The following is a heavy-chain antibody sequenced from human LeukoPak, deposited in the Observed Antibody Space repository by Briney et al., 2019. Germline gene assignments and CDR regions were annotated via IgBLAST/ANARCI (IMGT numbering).Heavy chain of an antibody. CDR3: AGTVVVAATDTYNWIDP. CDR2: IYHSGST. D-gene: IGHD2-15*01. J-gene: IGHJ5*02. Sequence: SQTLSLTCAVSGGSISSGGYSWSWIRQPPGKGLEWIGYIYHSGSTYYNPSLKSRVTISVDTSKNQFSLKVSSVTATDTAVYYCAGTVVVAATDTYNWIDPWGQGTLVTVSS. CDR1: GGSISSGGYS. V-gene: IGHV4-30-2*03.